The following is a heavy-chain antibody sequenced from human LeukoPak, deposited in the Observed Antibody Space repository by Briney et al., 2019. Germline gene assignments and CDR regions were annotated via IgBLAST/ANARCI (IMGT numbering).Heavy chain of an antibody. Sequence: SETLSLTCAVYGGSFSGYYWSWIRQPPGKGLEWIGEINHSGSTNYNPSLKSRVTVSVDTSKNQFSLKLSSVTAADTAVYYCARHEMNYYDSSGYYFWSADAFDIWGQGTMVTVSS. D-gene: IGHD3-22*01. CDR1: GGSFSGYY. CDR2: INHSGST. V-gene: IGHV4-34*01. CDR3: ARHEMNYYDSSGYYFWSADAFDI. J-gene: IGHJ3*02.